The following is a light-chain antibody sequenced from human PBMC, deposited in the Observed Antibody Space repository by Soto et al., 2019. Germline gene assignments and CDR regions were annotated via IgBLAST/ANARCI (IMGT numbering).Light chain of an antibody. CDR1: SSNIGAGYD. CDR2: GNN. V-gene: IGLV1-40*01. J-gene: IGLJ1*01. Sequence: LTQPPSVSGAPGQRVTISCTGSSSNIGAGYDVHWYQQLPGTAPKLLIYGNNNRPSGVPDRFSGSKSGTSASLAITGLQAEDEADYYCQSYDSSLISYVFGTGTKLTVL. CDR3: QSYDSSLISYV.